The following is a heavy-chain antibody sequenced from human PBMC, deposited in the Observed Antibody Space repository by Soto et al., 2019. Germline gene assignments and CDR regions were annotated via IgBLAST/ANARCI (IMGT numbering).Heavy chain of an antibody. CDR2: ISSSSRHR. J-gene: IGHJ1*01. CDR3: ARDPSDLWEPDQYFPH. D-gene: IGHD1-26*01. Sequence: EVQLVESGGGLVKPGGSLTLSCAASGFTFSSYSMNWVRQAPGKGLEWVSSISSSSRHRYYADSVKGRFTISRDNAKNSLYLQMNSLRAEDTAMYFCARDPSDLWEPDQYFPHWGQGTLVAVSS. V-gene: IGHV3-21*01. CDR1: GFTFSSYS.